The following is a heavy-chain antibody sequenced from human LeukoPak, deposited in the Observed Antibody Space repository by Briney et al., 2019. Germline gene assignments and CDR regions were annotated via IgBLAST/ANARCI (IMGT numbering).Heavy chain of an antibody. CDR3: ARDSLRSGEFDY. CDR1: GFKFSTYE. V-gene: IGHV3-48*03. Sequence: PGGSLRLSCAASGFKFSTYEMNWVRQAPGKGLEWVSYISSSGTTVYYADSVKGRFAISRDNAENSLFLQMNSLRAEDTAIYCCARDSLRSGEFDYWGQGTLVTVSA. J-gene: IGHJ4*02. D-gene: IGHD2-21*01. CDR2: ISSSGTTV.